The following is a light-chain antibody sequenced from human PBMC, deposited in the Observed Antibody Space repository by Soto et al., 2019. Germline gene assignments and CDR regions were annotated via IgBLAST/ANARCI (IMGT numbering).Light chain of an antibody. CDR1: TINIGTYDY. CDR3: SSFTSNRIYV. Sequence: LTSPTSLFGSPGRSIPFSCIGNTINIGTYDYVSWYQQHPGRAPRLLIHGVTTRPSGISDRFSASKSGLTASLTISGLQPEDEADYYCSSFTSNRIYVFGPGTKVTVL. CDR2: GVT. V-gene: IGLV2-14*03. J-gene: IGLJ1*01.